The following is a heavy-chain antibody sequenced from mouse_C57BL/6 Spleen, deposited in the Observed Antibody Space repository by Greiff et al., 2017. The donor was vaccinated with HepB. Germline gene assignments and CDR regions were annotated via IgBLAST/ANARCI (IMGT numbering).Heavy chain of an antibody. CDR1: GYAFSSYW. CDR3: ARNDYPYYYAMDY. D-gene: IGHD2-4*01. Sequence: VQLQQSGAELVKPGASVKISCKASGYAFSSYWMNWVKQRPGQGLEWIGVINPGSGGTNYNEKFKGKATLTADKSSSTAYMQLSSLTSEDSAVYFCARNDYPYYYAMDYWGQGTSVTVSS. V-gene: IGHV1-80*01. CDR2: INPGSGGT. J-gene: IGHJ4*01.